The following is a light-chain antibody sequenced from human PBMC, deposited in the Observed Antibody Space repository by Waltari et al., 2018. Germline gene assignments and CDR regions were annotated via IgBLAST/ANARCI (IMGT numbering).Light chain of an antibody. J-gene: IGLJ1*01. CDR2: DVS. Sequence: QSALTQPRSVSESPGQSVTIACTGTSSDVGGYNYVSWYQQYPGKAPRVVLYDVSKRPSGVPDRFSGSKSGNTASLTISGLQAEDEADYYCCSYAGAYTFVFGTGTKVTVL. CDR1: SSDVGGYNY. CDR3: CSYAGAYTFV. V-gene: IGLV2-11*01.